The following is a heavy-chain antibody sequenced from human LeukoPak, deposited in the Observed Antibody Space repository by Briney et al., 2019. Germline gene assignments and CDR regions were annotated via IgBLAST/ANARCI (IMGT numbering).Heavy chain of an antibody. V-gene: IGHV3-48*04. J-gene: IGHJ4*02. CDR2: ISSSSSTI. CDR3: ARDGEFYYDSSSY. Sequence: SGGSLRLSCAASGLTISSYSMNWVRQAPGKGLQWVSYISSSSSTIYYADSVKGRFTISRDNAKNSLYLQMNSLRAEDTAVYYCARDGEFYYDSSSYWGQGSLVTVSS. CDR1: GLTISSYS. D-gene: IGHD3-22*01.